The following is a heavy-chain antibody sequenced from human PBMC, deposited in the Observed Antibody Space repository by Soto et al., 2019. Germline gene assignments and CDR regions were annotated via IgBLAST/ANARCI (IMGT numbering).Heavy chain of an antibody. Sequence: GESLKISCAASGFTFSSYWMSWVRQAPGKGLEWVANIKQDGSEKYYVDSVKGRFTISRDNAKNSLYLQMNSLRAEDTAVYYCARAGSGSYYYYYYGMDVWGQGTTVTVSS. CDR2: IKQDGSEK. J-gene: IGHJ6*02. D-gene: IGHD3-10*01. CDR3: ARAGSGSYYYYYYGMDV. V-gene: IGHV3-7*01. CDR1: GFTFSSYW.